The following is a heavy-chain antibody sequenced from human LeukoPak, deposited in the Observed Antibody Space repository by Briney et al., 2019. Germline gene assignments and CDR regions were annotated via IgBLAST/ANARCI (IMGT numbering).Heavy chain of an antibody. CDR2: IRSKAYGGTT. J-gene: IGHJ4*02. CDR1: GFTFGDYA. CDR3: TRVGGYDYVGGLV. Sequence: PGGSLRLSCTASGFTFGDYAMSWVRQAPGKGLEWVGFIRSKAYGGTTEYAASVKGRFTISRDDSKSIAYLQMNSLKTEDTAVYYCTRVGGYDYVGGLVWGQGTLVTVSS. D-gene: IGHD5-12*01. V-gene: IGHV3-49*04.